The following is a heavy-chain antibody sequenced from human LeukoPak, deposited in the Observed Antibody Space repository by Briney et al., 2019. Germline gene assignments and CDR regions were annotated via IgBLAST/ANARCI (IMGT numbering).Heavy chain of an antibody. CDR1: GGTFSSYA. CDR2: IIPIFGTA. Sequence: ASVKVSCKASGGTFSSYAISWVRQAPGQGLEWMRGIIPIFGTANYAQKFQGRVTITADESTSTAYMELSSLRSEDTAVYYCARERGDYYDSSGYYRGYFDYWGQGTLVTVSS. V-gene: IGHV1-69*13. D-gene: IGHD3-22*01. J-gene: IGHJ4*02. CDR3: ARERGDYYDSSGYYRGYFDY.